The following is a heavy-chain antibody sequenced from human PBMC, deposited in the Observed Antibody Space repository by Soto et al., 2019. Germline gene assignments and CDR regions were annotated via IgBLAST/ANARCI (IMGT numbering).Heavy chain of an antibody. J-gene: IGHJ6*02. Sequence: GGSLRLSCAASGFTFSSYGMHWVRQAPGKGLEWVAVIWYDGSNKYYADSVKGRFTISRDNSKNTLYLQMNSLRAEDTAVYYCARDRVLRYFGGMDVWGQGTTVTVSS. CDR1: GFTFSSYG. CDR3: ARDRVLRYFGGMDV. D-gene: IGHD3-9*01. V-gene: IGHV3-33*01. CDR2: IWYDGSNK.